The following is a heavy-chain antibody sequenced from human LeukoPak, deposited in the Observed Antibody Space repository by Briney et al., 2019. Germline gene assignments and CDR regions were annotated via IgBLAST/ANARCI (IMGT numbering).Heavy chain of an antibody. Sequence: GGSLRLSCAASGFTFSNYAMSWVRQAPGKGLEWVSVITGNGGSTFYADSVKGRFTISRDNSQNTVHLQMSSLRAEDTALYYCAKPGGTQCLSGDDFWGPGTLVTVSS. D-gene: IGHD2-8*02. V-gene: IGHV3-23*01. CDR3: AKPGGTQCLSGDDF. J-gene: IGHJ4*02. CDR2: ITGNGGST. CDR1: GFTFSNYA.